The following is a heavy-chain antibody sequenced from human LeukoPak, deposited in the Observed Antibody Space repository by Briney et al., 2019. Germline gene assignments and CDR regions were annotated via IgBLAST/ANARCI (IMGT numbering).Heavy chain of an antibody. CDR3: ARDMKPVAVSAFDI. V-gene: IGHV4-34*01. Sequence: SQTLSLTCAVYGGSFSGYYWSWIRQPPGKGLEWIGEINHSGSTNYNPSLKSRVTISVDKSKNQFSLKLSSVTAADTAVYYCARDMKPVAVSAFDIWGQGTMVTVSS. CDR1: GGSFSGYY. J-gene: IGHJ3*02. D-gene: IGHD6-19*01. CDR2: INHSGST.